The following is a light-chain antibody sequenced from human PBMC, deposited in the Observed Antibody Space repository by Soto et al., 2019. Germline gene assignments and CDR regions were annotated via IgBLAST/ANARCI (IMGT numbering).Light chain of an antibody. V-gene: IGLV4-69*01. CDR2: LSSDGSH. CDR1: SGHSSYA. CDR3: QTWDTAARVV. J-gene: IGLJ2*01. Sequence: QLVLTQSPSASASLGASVKLTCTLSSGHSSYAIAWHQQQPEKGPRYLMKLSSDGSHSKGDGIPDRFSGSSSGAERYLTISSLQSEDGADYYCQTWDTAARVVFGGGTKLTVL.